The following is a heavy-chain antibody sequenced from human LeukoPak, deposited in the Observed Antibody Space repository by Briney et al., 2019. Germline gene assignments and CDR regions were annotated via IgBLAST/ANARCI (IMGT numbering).Heavy chain of an antibody. CDR2: ISGSGGST. D-gene: IGHD2-21*02. Sequence: GGSLRLSCAASGFTFSSYAMSWVRQAPGKGLEWVSAISGSGGSTYYADSVKGRSTISRDNSKNTLYLQMNSLRAEDTAVYYCAKAIRLVVTAGWFDPWGQGTLVTVSS. V-gene: IGHV3-23*01. CDR1: GFTFSSYA. J-gene: IGHJ5*02. CDR3: AKAIRLVVTAGWFDP.